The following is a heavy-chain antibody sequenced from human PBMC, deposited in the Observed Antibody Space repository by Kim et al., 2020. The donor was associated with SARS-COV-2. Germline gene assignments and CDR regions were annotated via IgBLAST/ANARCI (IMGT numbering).Heavy chain of an antibody. J-gene: IGHJ6*02. Sequence: GGSLRLSCGGSGLTFSTYGMNWVRRAPGKGLEWVSSIGSGGRSTYYADSVKGRFTISRDNSKNTLYLQMNSLRVEDTAIYYCAKPSHPERLLSGMDVWGQGTAVTVSS. D-gene: IGHD1-1*01. CDR2: IGSGGRST. CDR3: AKPSHPERLLSGMDV. CDR1: GLTFSTYG. V-gene: IGHV3-23*01.